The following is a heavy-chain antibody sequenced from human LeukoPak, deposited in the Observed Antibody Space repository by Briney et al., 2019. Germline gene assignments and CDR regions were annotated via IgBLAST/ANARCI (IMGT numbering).Heavy chain of an antibody. V-gene: IGHV3-74*01. CDR2: TNRDGSST. J-gene: IGHJ4*02. D-gene: IGHD3-3*01. Sequence: GGSLRLSCAASGFTFSSYWTHWVRQAPGKGPVWVARTNRDGSSTAYADSVKGRFTISKDNAKNTLYLLMNSLRAEDTAVYYCARDSVEWYIFDYWGQGTLVTVSS. CDR3: ARDSVEWYIFDY. CDR1: GFTFSSYW.